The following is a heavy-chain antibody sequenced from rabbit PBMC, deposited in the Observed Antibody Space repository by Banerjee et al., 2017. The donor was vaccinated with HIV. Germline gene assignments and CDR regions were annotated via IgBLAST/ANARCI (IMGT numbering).Heavy chain of an antibody. CDR3: ARYGSSISGSWAYCFNL. V-gene: IGHV1S47*01. Sequence: QEQLVESGGGLVQPEGSLTLTCKASGFDFSSNTMCWVRQAPGKGPEWIACIYNGDGSTYYASWAKGRFTISKTSSTTVTLQMTSLTTADTATYFCARYGSSISGSWAYCFNLWGPGTLVTVS. D-gene: IGHD1-1*01. J-gene: IGHJ4*01. CDR1: GFDFSSNT. CDR2: IYNGDGST.